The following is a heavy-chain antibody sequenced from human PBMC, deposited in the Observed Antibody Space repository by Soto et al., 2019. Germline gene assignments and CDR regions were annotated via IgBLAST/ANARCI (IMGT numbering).Heavy chain of an antibody. J-gene: IGHJ4*02. CDR2: IDSSGST. CDR1: GVSISFYY. Sequence: QVQLQESGPGLVKPSETLSLTCTVSGVSISFYYWSWIRQPPGKGLEWIAYIDSSGSTKYNPSLNIRVTISLDTSRNQLSLKLNSVTAADTAVYYCAREGYSSRWNPIDYWGQGTQVTVSS. CDR3: AREGYSSRWNPIDY. D-gene: IGHD6-13*01. V-gene: IGHV4-59*01.